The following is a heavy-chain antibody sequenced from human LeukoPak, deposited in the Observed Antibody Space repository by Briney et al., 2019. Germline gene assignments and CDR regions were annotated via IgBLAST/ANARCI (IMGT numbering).Heavy chain of an antibody. CDR1: GGSISSRSYY. D-gene: IGHD5-12*01. V-gene: IGHV4-39*07. CDR3: ARAQRDGYNYDSYYFDY. J-gene: IGHJ4*02. CDR2: IYYSGST. Sequence: SETLSLTCTVSGGSISSRSYYWGWIRQPPGKGLEWIGSIYYSGSTYYNPSLKSRVTISVDTSKNQFSLKLSSVTAADTAVYYCARAQRDGYNYDSYYFDYWGQGTLVTVSS.